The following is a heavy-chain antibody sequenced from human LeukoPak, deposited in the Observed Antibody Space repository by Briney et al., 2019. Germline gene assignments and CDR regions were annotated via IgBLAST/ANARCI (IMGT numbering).Heavy chain of an antibody. D-gene: IGHD2-21*01. Sequence: TTSETLSLTCAVYGGSFSGYYWSWIRQPPGKGLEWIGEINHSGSTNYNPSLKSRVTISVDTSKNQFSLKLSSVTAADTAVYYCARQHPYYYYYYMDVWGKGTTVTVSS. V-gene: IGHV4-34*01. CDR3: ARQHPYYYYYYMDV. CDR1: GGSFSGYY. J-gene: IGHJ6*03. CDR2: INHSGST.